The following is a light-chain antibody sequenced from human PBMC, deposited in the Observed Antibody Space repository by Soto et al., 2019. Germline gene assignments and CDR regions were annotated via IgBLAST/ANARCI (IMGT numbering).Light chain of an antibody. CDR2: DAS. V-gene: IGKV1-39*01. Sequence: DIQMTQSPSSLSASIGDRVSVTCRASQSISTFLNWYQQRPGEAPKLLIYDASSLQSGVPSRFSGSGSGSDFTLTIGSLQPEDFATYYCQQSYTTPRTFGQWTKVEVK. CDR3: QQSYTTPRT. J-gene: IGKJ1*01. CDR1: QSISTF.